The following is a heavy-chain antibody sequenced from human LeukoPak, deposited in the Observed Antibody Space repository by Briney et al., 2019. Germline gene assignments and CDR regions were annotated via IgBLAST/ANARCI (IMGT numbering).Heavy chain of an antibody. Sequence: GGSLRLSCAASGFTFSNAWMSWVRQAPGKGLEWVGRIKSKTDGGTTDYAAPVKGRFTISRDDSKSIAYLQMNSLKTEDTAVYYCTRDPGSSWFSNWFNPWGQGTLVTVSS. V-gene: IGHV3-15*01. CDR1: GFTFSNAW. J-gene: IGHJ5*02. CDR3: TRDPGSSWFSNWFNP. D-gene: IGHD6-13*01. CDR2: IKSKTDGGTT.